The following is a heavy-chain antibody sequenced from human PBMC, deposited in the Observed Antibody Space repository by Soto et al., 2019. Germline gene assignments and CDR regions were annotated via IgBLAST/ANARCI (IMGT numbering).Heavy chain of an antibody. CDR3: AREGHYGDYNWFDP. V-gene: IGHV1-2*02. D-gene: IGHD4-17*01. CDR1: GYTFTGYY. J-gene: IGHJ5*02. CDR2: INPNSGGT. Sequence: ASVRVSCKXSGYTFTGYYMHWVRQAPGQGLEWMGWINPNSGGTNYAQKFQGRVTMTRDTSISTAYMELSRLRSDDTAVYYCAREGHYGDYNWFDPWGRGTLVTVSS.